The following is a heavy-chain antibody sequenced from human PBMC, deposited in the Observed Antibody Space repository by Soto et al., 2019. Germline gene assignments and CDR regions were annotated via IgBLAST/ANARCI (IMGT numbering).Heavy chain of an antibody. V-gene: IGHV4-4*02. CDR3: ARNGYCSSTSCYGYDY. Sequence: SETLSLTCAVSGGSISSSNWWSWVRQPPGKGLEWIGEIYHSGSTNYNPSLKSRVTISVDKSKNQFSLKLSSVTAADTAVYYCARNGYCSSTSCYGYDYWGQGTLVTVSS. CDR1: GGSISSSNW. D-gene: IGHD2-2*01. J-gene: IGHJ4*02. CDR2: IYHSGST.